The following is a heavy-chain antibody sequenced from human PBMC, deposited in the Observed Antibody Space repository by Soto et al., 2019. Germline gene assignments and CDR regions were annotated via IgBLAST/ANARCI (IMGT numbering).Heavy chain of an antibody. V-gene: IGHV4-59*08. Sequence: TSETLSLTCTVSGVSISSYYWSWIRQPPGKGLEWIGYIYYSGSTNYNPSLKSRVTISVDTSKNQFSLKLSSVTAADTAVYYCARRYGYSFDYWGQGVLVTVSS. CDR1: GVSISSYY. J-gene: IGHJ4*02. CDR2: IYYSGST. D-gene: IGHD1-1*01. CDR3: ARRYGYSFDY.